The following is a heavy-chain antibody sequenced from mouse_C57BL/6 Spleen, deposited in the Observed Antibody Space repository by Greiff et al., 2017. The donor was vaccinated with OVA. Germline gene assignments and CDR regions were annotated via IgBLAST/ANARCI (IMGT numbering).Heavy chain of an antibody. D-gene: IGHD1-1*01. V-gene: IGHV1-58*01. J-gene: IGHJ1*03. CDR3: ARITTVEGEPYFDV. CDR1: GYTFTSYG. Sequence: EVMLVESGAELVRPGSSVKMSCKTSGYTFTSYGINWVKQRPGQGLEWIGYIYIGNGYTEYNEKFKGKATLTSDTSSSTAYMQLSSLTSEDSAIYFCARITTVEGEPYFDVWGTGTTVTVSS. CDR2: IYIGNGYT.